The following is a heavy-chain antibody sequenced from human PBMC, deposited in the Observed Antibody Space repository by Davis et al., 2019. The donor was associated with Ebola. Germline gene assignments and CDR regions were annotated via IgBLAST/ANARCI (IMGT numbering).Heavy chain of an antibody. J-gene: IGHJ6*04. CDR2: INHSGST. Sequence: PSETLSLTCAVYGGSFSGYYWSWIRQPPGKGLEWIGEINHSGSTNYNPSLKSRVTISVDTSKNQFSLKLSSVTAADTAVYYCARTGGYDFWSGSQYYYYYGMDVWGKGTTVTVSS. CDR1: GGSFSGYY. CDR3: ARTGGYDFWSGSQYYYYYGMDV. D-gene: IGHD3-3*01. V-gene: IGHV4-34*01.